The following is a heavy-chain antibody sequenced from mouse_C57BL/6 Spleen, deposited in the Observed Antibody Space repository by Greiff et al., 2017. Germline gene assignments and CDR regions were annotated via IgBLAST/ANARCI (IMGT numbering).Heavy chain of an antibody. V-gene: IGHV1-59*01. CDR3: ARGGTTVVEGYYFDY. CDR1: GYTFTSYW. D-gene: IGHD1-1*01. CDR2: IDPSDSYT. Sequence: QVQLKQPGAELVRPGTSVKLSCKASGYTFTSYWMHWVKQRPGQGLEWIGVIDPSDSYTNYNQKFKGKATLTVDTSSSTAYMQLSSLTSEDSAVYYCARGGTTVVEGYYFDYWGQGTTLTVSS. J-gene: IGHJ2*01.